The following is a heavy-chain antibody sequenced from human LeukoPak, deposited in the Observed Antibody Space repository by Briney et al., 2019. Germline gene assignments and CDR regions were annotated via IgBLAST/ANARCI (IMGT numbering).Heavy chain of an antibody. J-gene: IGHJ5*02. D-gene: IGHD3-10*01. CDR1: GYTFTSYG. Sequence: ASVKVSCKASGYTFTSYGISWVRQAPGQGLEWMGWISAYNGNTNYAQKLQGRVTMTTDTSTSTAYMELRSLRSDDTAVYYCARERKLLWFGERLSGSLFWFDPWGQGTLVTVSS. CDR3: ARERKLLWFGERLSGSLFWFDP. CDR2: ISAYNGNT. V-gene: IGHV1-18*01.